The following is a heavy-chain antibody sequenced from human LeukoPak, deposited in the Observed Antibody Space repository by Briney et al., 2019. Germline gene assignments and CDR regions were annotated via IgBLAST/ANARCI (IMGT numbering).Heavy chain of an antibody. V-gene: IGHV3-21*05. J-gene: IGHJ6*04. CDR3: AELGITMIGGV. D-gene: IGHD3-10*02. CDR1: GFTFSSYS. CDR2: ISTSGIYV. Sequence: GGSLRLSCAASGFTFSSYSMNWVRQAPGKGLEWVSYISTSGIYVYYADSVKGRFTISRDNAKNSLYLQMNSLRAEDTAVYYCAELGITMIGGVWGKGTTVTISS.